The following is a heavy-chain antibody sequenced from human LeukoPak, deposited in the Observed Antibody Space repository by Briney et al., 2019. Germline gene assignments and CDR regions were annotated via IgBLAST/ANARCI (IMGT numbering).Heavy chain of an antibody. CDR3: VRVGSVAGSDYLDY. Sequence: PGESLSLSCVVSGFTFSDHFLDWARQAPGKGLEWVGRSRNKAKSYTTEYAASVKGRFTISRDDSKNSLYLQMNSLKTEDTAVYYCVRVGSVAGSDYLDYWGQGTLVTVSS. V-gene: IGHV3-72*01. CDR1: GFTFSDHF. CDR2: SRNKAKSYTT. J-gene: IGHJ4*02. D-gene: IGHD6-19*01.